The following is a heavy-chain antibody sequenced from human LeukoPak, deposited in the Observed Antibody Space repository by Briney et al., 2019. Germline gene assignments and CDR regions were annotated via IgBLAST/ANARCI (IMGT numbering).Heavy chain of an antibody. D-gene: IGHD7-27*01. CDR1: GGSISSYY. CDR2: VYYTGST. Sequence: SETLSLTCTVSGGSISSYYWSWIRQPPGKGLEWIGYVYYTGSTNYNPSLKSRVTISLDTSENQFSLKLSSVTAADTAVYYCARSKWGYAFDVWGQGTMVSVSS. J-gene: IGHJ3*01. V-gene: IGHV4-59*12. CDR3: ARSKWGYAFDV.